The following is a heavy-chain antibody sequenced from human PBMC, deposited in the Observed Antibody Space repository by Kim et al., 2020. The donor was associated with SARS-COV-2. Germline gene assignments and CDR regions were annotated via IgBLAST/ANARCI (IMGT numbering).Heavy chain of an antibody. CDR2: SNK. Sequence: SNKYYADSVKGRFTISRDNSKNTLYLQMNSLRAEDTAVYYCARGGSAFDYWGQGTLVTVSS. D-gene: IGHD3-16*01. CDR3: ARGGSAFDY. J-gene: IGHJ4*02. V-gene: IGHV3-33*01.